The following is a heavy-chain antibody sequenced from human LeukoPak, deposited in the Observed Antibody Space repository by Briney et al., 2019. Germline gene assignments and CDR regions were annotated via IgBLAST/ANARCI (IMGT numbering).Heavy chain of an antibody. CDR1: GFTFSGSA. V-gene: IGHV3-73*01. Sequence: GGSLRLSCAASGFTFSGSAIHWVRQASGKGLEWVGRIRSKTNSYATAYAASVKGRFTISRDESKNTAYLQMNSLKTEDTAVYYCSRVGESQLWSHLDYGMDVWGQGTTVTVSS. CDR2: IRSKTNSYAT. CDR3: SRVGESQLWSHLDYGMDV. D-gene: IGHD3-10*01. J-gene: IGHJ6*02.